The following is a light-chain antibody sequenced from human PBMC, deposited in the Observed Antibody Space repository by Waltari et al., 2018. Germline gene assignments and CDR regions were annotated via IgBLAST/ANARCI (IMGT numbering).Light chain of an antibody. V-gene: IGLV3-10*01. Sequence: SSELTQPPSVSVSPGQTARITCSGDALPKKYAYWYQQKSGQAPVLVIYEDSKRPAENPERFSVYSSWTMATLTISGAQVEDEADYYCYSTDSSGNHGVFGGGTKLTVL. J-gene: IGLJ3*02. CDR1: ALPKKY. CDR3: YSTDSSGNHGV. CDR2: EDS.